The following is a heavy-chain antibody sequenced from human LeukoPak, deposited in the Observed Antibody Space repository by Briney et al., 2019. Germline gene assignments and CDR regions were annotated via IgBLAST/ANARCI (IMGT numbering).Heavy chain of an antibody. CDR1: GFTFGDYA. CDR3: ARDRLKYDFWSGYPDY. CDR2: IRSKAYGGTT. D-gene: IGHD3-3*01. V-gene: IGHV3-49*03. J-gene: IGHJ4*02. Sequence: GGSLRLSCTASGFTFGDYAMSWFRQAPGKGLGWVGFIRSKAYGGTTEYAASVKGRFTISRDDSKSIAYLQMNSLKTEDTAVYYCARDRLKYDFWSGYPDYWGQGTLVTVSS.